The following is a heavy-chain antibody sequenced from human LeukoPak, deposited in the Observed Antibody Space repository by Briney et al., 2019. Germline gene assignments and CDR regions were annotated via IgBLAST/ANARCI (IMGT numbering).Heavy chain of an antibody. CDR2: INPNSGGT. J-gene: IGHJ5*02. D-gene: IGHD5-18*01. V-gene: IGHV1-2*06. CDR3: ARESSEYSYGKTNFFDL. CDR1: Y. Sequence: YMXWVXQAPGQGLEWXGRINPNSGGTNYAQKFQGRVTMTRDTSISTAYMELSRLRSDYTAVYYCARESSEYSYGKTNFFDLWGQGTLVTVSS.